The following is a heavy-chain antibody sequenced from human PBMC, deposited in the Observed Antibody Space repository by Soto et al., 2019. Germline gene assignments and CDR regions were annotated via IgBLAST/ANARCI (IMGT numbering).Heavy chain of an antibody. CDR2: ISSSSSYI. CDR1: GFTFSSYS. D-gene: IGHD3-3*01. J-gene: IGHJ6*03. V-gene: IGHV3-21*01. Sequence: GGSLRLSCAASGFTFSSYSMNWVRQAPWKGLEWVSSISSSSSYIYYADSVKGRFTISRDNAKNSLYLQMNSLRAEDTAVYYCARDISTTIFGVVIPDYYYYYYMDVWGKGSTVTVSS. CDR3: ARDISTTIFGVVIPDYYYYYYMDV.